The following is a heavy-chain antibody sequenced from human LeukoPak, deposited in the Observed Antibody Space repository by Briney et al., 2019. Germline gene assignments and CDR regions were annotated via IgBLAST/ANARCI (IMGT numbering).Heavy chain of an antibody. J-gene: IGHJ4*02. V-gene: IGHV3-23*01. CDR3: AKDAATFTFFDY. Sequence: GGSLRLSCAASGFTFSNYGISWVRQAPGKGLEWVSAISGSGGNTQYADSVEGRFTISRDNSKNTVYLQVNSLRGDDTAVYYCAKDAATFTFFDYWGQGTLVTVSS. D-gene: IGHD6-25*01. CDR1: GFTFSNYG. CDR2: ISGSGGNT.